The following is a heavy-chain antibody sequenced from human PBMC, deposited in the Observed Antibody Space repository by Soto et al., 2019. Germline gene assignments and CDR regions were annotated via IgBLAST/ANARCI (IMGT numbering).Heavy chain of an antibody. J-gene: IGHJ4*02. CDR3: ARDRRYYDYVWGSYRPYYFDY. Sequence: GALRLSCAASVFTFSSYEMNWVRQAPGKGLEWVSYISSSGSTIYYADSVKGRFTISRDNAKNSLYLQMNSLRAEDTAVYYCARDRRYYDYVWGSYRPYYFDYWGQGTLVTVSS. CDR1: VFTFSSYE. V-gene: IGHV3-48*03. D-gene: IGHD3-16*02. CDR2: ISSSGSTI.